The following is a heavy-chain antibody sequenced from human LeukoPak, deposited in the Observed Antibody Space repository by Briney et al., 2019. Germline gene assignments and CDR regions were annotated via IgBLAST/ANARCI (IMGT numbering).Heavy chain of an antibody. V-gene: IGHV4-39*07. Sequence: SETLSLTRTVSGGSISSSSYYWGWIRQPPGKGLEWIGSIYYSGSTNYNPSLKSRVTISVDTSKNQFSLKLSSVTAADTAVYYCAREGGEYCSGGSCYFDYWGQGTLVTVSS. J-gene: IGHJ4*02. CDR3: AREGGEYCSGGSCYFDY. D-gene: IGHD2-15*01. CDR2: IYYSGST. CDR1: GGSISSSSYY.